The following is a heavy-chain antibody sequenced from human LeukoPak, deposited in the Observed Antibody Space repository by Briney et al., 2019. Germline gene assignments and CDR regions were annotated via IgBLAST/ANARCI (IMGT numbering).Heavy chain of an antibody. Sequence: GASVKVSCKASGYTFASYDFNWGRQATGQGPEWMGWMNPGSGNTGYAQRFQGRVTMTRDTSINTAYLELSSLTSEDTAVYYCAAHTYYYSSGSFAYWGQGTLVTVSS. CDR3: AAHTYYYSSGSFAY. J-gene: IGHJ4*02. D-gene: IGHD3-10*01. CDR2: MNPGSGNT. CDR1: GYTFASYD. V-gene: IGHV1-8*01.